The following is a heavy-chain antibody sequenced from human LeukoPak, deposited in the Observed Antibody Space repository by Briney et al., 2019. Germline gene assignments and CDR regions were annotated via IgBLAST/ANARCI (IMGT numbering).Heavy chain of an antibody. CDR1: GGSISSHY. D-gene: IGHD6-6*01. Sequence: SETLSLTCIVSGGSISSHYWSWIRQPPGKGLEWIGYIYYSGSTNYNPSLKSRVTISVDTSRNQFSLKLSSVTAADTAVYYCARDHEYSSSSYFDYWGQGTLVTVSS. CDR2: IYYSGST. V-gene: IGHV4-59*11. CDR3: ARDHEYSSSSYFDY. J-gene: IGHJ4*02.